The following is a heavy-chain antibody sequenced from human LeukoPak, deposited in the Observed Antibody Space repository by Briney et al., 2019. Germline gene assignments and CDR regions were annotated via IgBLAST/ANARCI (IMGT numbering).Heavy chain of an antibody. CDR3: ARDRGESIERIAARPL. V-gene: IGHV1-2*02. J-gene: IGHJ4*02. CDR2: INPDSGDT. CDR1: GYIFTDYY. D-gene: IGHD6-6*01. Sequence: ASVKVSCKASGYIFTDYYIHWVRQAPGQGLEWMGWINPDSGDTNYAQKFQGRVTMTRGTSISTAYMEMSSLRSDDTAVYFCARDRGESIERIAARPLWGQGTLVTVSS.